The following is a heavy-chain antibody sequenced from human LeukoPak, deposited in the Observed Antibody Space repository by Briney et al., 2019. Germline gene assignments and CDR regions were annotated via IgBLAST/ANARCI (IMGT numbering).Heavy chain of an antibody. CDR2: FDPEDGET. D-gene: IGHD1-26*01. CDR3: ATLWIVGATIYFDY. J-gene: IGHJ4*02. V-gene: IGHV1-24*01. Sequence: ASVKVSCKVSGYTLTELSMHWVRQAPGKGLEWMGGFDPEDGETIYAQKFQGRVTMTEDTSTDTAYMELSSLRSEDTAVYYCATLWIVGATIYFDYWGQGTLVTVSS. CDR1: GYTLTELS.